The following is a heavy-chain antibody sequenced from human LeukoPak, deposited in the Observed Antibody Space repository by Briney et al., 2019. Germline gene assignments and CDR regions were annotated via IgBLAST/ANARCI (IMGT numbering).Heavy chain of an antibody. Sequence: PSQTLSLTCTVSGGSISSGGYYWSWIRQHPGKGLEWIGYIYYSGSTYYNPSLKSRVTISVDTSKNQFSLKLSSVTAADTAVYYCARHPYSSSAHFDYWGQGTLVTVSS. CDR3: ARHPYSSSAHFDY. CDR2: IYYSGST. CDR1: GGSISSGGYY. D-gene: IGHD6-13*01. V-gene: IGHV4-31*03. J-gene: IGHJ4*02.